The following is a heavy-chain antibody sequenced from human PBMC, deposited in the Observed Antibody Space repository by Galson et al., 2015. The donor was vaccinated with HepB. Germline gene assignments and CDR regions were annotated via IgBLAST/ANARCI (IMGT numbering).Heavy chain of an antibody. D-gene: IGHD2-2*01. J-gene: IGHJ6*02. Sequence: SLRLSCAASGFTFSGFGMNWVRQPPGKGPEWLSGISWNSVSISYSDSVGGRFTITTDNAKSTLFLQMNSLRPEDTALYYCAQDVWSPTSCEWIDVWGQGTTVTVSS. CDR2: ISWNSVSI. V-gene: IGHV3-9*01. CDR1: GFTFSGFG. CDR3: AQDVWSPTSCEWIDV.